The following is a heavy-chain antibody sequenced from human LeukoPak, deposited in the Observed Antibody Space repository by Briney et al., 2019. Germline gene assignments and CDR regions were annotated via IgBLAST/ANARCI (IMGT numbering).Heavy chain of an antibody. CDR3: ARVGWGNVAAYPNWLDP. CDR1: GGSISSNSHY. D-gene: IGHD3-16*01. V-gene: IGHV4-39*07. J-gene: IGHJ5*02. Sequence: SETLSLTCTVSGGSISSNSHYWGWIRQPPGTGLEWIANIFHNGDTAYNPSLKRRVTISIDTSQNQLSLRLSSVTAADTAVYYCARVGWGNVAAYPNWLDPWGQGTVVTVSS. CDR2: IFHNGDT.